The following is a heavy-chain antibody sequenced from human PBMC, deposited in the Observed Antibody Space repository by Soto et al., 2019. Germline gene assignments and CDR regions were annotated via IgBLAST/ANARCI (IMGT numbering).Heavy chain of an antibody. CDR1: GYSFTSYW. CDR3: AIINWCGYIRRYYYYGMDV. D-gene: IGHD3-3*01. CDR2: IYPGDSDT. Sequence: GESLKISCKGSGYSFTSYWIGWVRQMPGKGLDWMGIIYPGDSDTRYSPSFQGQVTISADKSISTAYLQWSSLKASDTAMYYCAIINWCGYIRRYYYYGMDVRGQGTTVTVSS. J-gene: IGHJ6*02. V-gene: IGHV5-51*01.